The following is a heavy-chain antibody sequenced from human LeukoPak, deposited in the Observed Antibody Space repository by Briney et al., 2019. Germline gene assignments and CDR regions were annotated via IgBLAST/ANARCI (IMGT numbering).Heavy chain of an antibody. CDR1: GFTVSSNH. D-gene: IGHD7-27*01. CDR3: ARDGENHYYDY. CDR2: IYSGGTI. J-gene: IGHJ4*02. V-gene: IGHV3-66*01. Sequence: GGSLRLSCAASGFTVSSNHMSWVRQAPGKGPEWVSVIYSGGTIYYADSVKGRFTISRDNSKNTVYLEMNSLRAEDTAVYYCARDGENHYYDYWGQGTLVTVST.